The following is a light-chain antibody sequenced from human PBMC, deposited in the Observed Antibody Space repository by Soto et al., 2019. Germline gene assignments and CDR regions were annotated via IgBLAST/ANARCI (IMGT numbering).Light chain of an antibody. Sequence: QSALTQPASVSGSPGQSITISCTGTSSDIGDYNFVSWYQQHPGKAPKLMIYEGSKRPSGSSNRFSGSKSGNTASLTISGLQAEDEADYYCISYTLNSIPYVFGTGTKLTVL. CDR2: EGS. J-gene: IGLJ1*01. CDR1: SSDIGDYNF. CDR3: ISYTLNSIPYV. V-gene: IGLV2-14*02.